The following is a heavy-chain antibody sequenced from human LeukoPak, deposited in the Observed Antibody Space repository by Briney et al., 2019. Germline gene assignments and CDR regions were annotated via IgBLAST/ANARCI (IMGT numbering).Heavy chain of an antibody. J-gene: IGHJ4*02. CDR3: ARVPRLGYSGGDVDY. Sequence: ASVKVSCKASGYTFTGYYMHWVRQAPGQGLEWMGWINPNSGGTDYAQKFQGWVTMTRDTSISTAYMELSRLRSDDTAVYYCARVPRLGYSGGDVDYWGLGTLVTVSS. CDR1: GYTFTGYY. CDR2: INPNSGGT. D-gene: IGHD6-19*01. V-gene: IGHV1-2*04.